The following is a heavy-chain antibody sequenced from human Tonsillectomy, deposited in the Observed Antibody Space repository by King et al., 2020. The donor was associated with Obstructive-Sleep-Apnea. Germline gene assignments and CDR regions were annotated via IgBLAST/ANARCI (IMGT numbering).Heavy chain of an antibody. V-gene: IGHV1-18*01. CDR2: ISAYNGNT. CDR3: ARGGVGYCSGGSCYYYYGMDV. J-gene: IGHJ6*02. Sequence: QLVQSGAEVKKPGASVKVSCKASGYTFTSYGISWVRQAPGQGLEWMGWISAYNGNTNYAQKLQGRVTMTTDTSTSTAYMELRSLRSDDTAVYYCARGGVGYCSGGSCYYYYGMDVWGQGTTVTVSS. D-gene: IGHD2-15*01. CDR1: GYTFTSYG.